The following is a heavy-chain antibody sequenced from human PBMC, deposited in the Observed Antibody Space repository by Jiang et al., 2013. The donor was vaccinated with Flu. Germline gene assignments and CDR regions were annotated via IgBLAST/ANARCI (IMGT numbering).Heavy chain of an antibody. V-gene: IGHV3-13*01. D-gene: IGHD2-8*01. CDR2: IGTAGDT. Sequence: QLLESGGGLVQPGGSLRLSCAASGFTFSSYDMHWVRQATGKGLEWVSAIGTAGDTYYPGSVKGRFTISRENAKNSLYLQMNSLRAGDTAVYYCARDNGPFYGMDVWGQGTTVTVSS. J-gene: IGHJ6*02. CDR1: GFTFSSYD. CDR3: ARDNGPFYGMDV.